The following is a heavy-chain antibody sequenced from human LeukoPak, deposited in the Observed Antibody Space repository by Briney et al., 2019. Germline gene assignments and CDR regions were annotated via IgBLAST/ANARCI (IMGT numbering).Heavy chain of an antibody. CDR3: ARSPARYYDSSGPHRGYFQH. Sequence: PSETLSLTCAVYGGSFSGYYWSWIRQPPGKGLEWIGEINHSGSTNYNPSLKSRVTISVDTSKNQFSLKLSSVTAADTAVYYCARSPARYYDSSGPHRGYFQHWGQGTLVTVSS. CDR1: GGSFSGYY. J-gene: IGHJ1*01. D-gene: IGHD3-22*01. V-gene: IGHV4-34*01. CDR2: INHSGST.